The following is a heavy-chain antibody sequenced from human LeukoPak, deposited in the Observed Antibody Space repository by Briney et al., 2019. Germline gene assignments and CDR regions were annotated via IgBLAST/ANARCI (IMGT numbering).Heavy chain of an antibody. Sequence: SGTLSLTCAVYGGSFSGYYWSCIRQPPGKGLEWIGEINHSGSTNYNPSLKSRVTISVDTSKNQFSLKLSSVTAADTAVYYCARGSVNYCSSTSCSGAFDIWGQGTMVTVSS. CDR1: GGSFSGYY. CDR3: ARGSVNYCSSTSCSGAFDI. CDR2: INHSGST. V-gene: IGHV4-34*01. J-gene: IGHJ3*02. D-gene: IGHD2-2*01.